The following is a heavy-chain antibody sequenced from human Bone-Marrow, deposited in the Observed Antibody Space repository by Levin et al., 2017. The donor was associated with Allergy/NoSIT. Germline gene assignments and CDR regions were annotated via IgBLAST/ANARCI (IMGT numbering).Heavy chain of an antibody. Sequence: GESLKISCAGSGFTFSSYTMVWVRQAPGKGLVWVTVISHDGSDKYYADFVKGRFAISRDNSKNTMYLQMNSLRAEDTAMYYCVRDGPVDTAFDNWGQGTLVTVSS. V-gene: IGHV3-30*09. CDR1: GFTFSSYT. D-gene: IGHD5-18*01. CDR2: ISHDGSDK. CDR3: VRDGPVDTAFDN. J-gene: IGHJ4*02.